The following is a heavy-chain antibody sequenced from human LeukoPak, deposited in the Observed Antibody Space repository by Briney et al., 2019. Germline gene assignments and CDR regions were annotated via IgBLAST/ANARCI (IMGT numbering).Heavy chain of an antibody. CDR1: GFTFSSYS. CDR3: AKGDYFDY. Sequence: GGSLRLSCAASGFTFSSYSMNWVRQAPGKGLEWVSYISGSSSTIYYADSVKGRFTISRDSAKNSLYLQMNSLRAEDTAVYYCAKGDYFDYWGQGTLVTVSS. J-gene: IGHJ4*02. CDR2: ISGSSSTI. V-gene: IGHV3-48*01.